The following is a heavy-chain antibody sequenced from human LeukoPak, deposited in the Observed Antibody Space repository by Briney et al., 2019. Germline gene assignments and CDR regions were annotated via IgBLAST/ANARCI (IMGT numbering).Heavy chain of an antibody. Sequence: PGGSLRLSCAASGFTFSSYWMHWVRQAPGKGLVWVSRINSDGSSTSYADSVKGRFTISRDNAKNTLYLQMNSLRAEDTAVYYCARVTYYYDSSGYYNWFDPWGQGTLVTVSS. CDR1: GFTFSSYW. CDR2: INSDGSST. J-gene: IGHJ5*02. V-gene: IGHV3-74*01. D-gene: IGHD3-22*01. CDR3: ARVTYYYDSSGYYNWFDP.